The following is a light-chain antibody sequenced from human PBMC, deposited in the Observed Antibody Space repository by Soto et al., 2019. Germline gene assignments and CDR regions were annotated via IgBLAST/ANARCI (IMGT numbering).Light chain of an antibody. CDR1: QSVSSN. CDR2: GAS. CDR3: QQYNSYSYT. Sequence: IVITQSPATLSVSPGEIATLSCMASQSVSSNLAWYQQKPGQAPRLLIYGASTRATGIPARFSGSGSGTEFTLTISSLQPDDFATYYCQQYNSYSYTLGQGTKVDIK. V-gene: IGKV3-15*01. J-gene: IGKJ2*01.